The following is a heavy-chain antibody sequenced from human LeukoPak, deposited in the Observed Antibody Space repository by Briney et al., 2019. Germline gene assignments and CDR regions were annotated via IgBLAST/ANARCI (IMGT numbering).Heavy chain of an antibody. CDR1: GFTFSSYA. V-gene: IGHV3-23*01. CDR2: ISGNGGST. J-gene: IGHJ3*02. Sequence: GGSLRLSCAASGFTFSSYAMNWVRQTPGKGLEWVSSISGNGGSTYYADSVKGRFTISRDNAKNSLYLQMNSLRDEDTAVYFCARDRLGAGSFDIWGQGTMVTVSS. D-gene: IGHD7-27*01. CDR3: ARDRLGAGSFDI.